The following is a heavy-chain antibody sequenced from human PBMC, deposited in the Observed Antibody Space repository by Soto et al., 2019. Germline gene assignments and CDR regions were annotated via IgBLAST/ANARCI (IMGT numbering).Heavy chain of an antibody. V-gene: IGHV1-69*13. CDR3: ARGDSSSWHRPYGMDV. J-gene: IGHJ6*02. CDR1: GGTFSSYA. D-gene: IGHD6-13*01. CDR2: IIPIFGTA. Sequence: SVKVSCKASGGTFSSYAISWVRQAPGQGLEWMGGIIPIFGTANYAQKFHGRVTITADESTSAAYMELSSLRSEDTAVYYCARGDSSSWHRPYGMDVWGQGTTVTVSS.